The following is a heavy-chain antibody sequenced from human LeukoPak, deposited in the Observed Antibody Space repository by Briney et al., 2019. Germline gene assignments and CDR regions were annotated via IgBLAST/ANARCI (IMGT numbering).Heavy chain of an antibody. CDR1: GYTFVSYD. CDR2: MSPKSGNT. Sequence: ASVKVSCKASGYTFVSYDINWVRQATGQGPEWMGWMSPKSGNTGYAQKFQGRVTMTRDTSTSTVYMELCSLRSEDTAVYYCARGPESVTGNWFDPWGQGTLVTVSS. J-gene: IGHJ5*02. CDR3: ARGPESVTGNWFDP. V-gene: IGHV1-8*01. D-gene: IGHD2-21*02.